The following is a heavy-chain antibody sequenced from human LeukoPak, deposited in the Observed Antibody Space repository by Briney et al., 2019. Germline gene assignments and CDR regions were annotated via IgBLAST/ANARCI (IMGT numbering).Heavy chain of an antibody. CDR2: INPNSGDT. J-gene: IGHJ6*02. V-gene: IGHV1-2*02. CDR1: GYTFTGYY. CDR3: ARDQGRYGMDV. Sequence: ASVKVSCKASGYTFTGYYMHWVRQAPGQGLEWMGWINPNSGDTNYAQKFQGRVTMTRDTSISTAYMELSRLRSDDTAVYYCARDQGRYGMDVWGQGTTVTVSS.